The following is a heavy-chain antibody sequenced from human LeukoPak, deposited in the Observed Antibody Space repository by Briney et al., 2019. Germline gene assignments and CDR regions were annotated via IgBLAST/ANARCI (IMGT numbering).Heavy chain of an antibody. CDR2: IVSNNNA. J-gene: IGHJ5*02. D-gene: IGHD3-10*01. CDR1: GFTFSTYA. V-gene: IGHV3-23*01. CDR3: ARAGLGSGALNWFDP. Sequence: GGSLRLSCEASGFTFSTYATSWVRQAPGKGLEWVSGIVSNNNAYYADSVRGRLTISRANSKNTTYLQRNSLSAEQTAIYYCARAGLGSGALNWFDPWGQGTLVTVSS.